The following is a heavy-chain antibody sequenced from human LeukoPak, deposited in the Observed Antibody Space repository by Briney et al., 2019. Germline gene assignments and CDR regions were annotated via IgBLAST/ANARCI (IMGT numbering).Heavy chain of an antibody. CDR2: IYYSGST. CDR1: GGSISSSSYY. Sequence: SETLSLTCTVSGGSISSSSYYWGWIRQPPGKGLEWIGSIYYSGSTYYNPSLKSRVTISVDTSKNQFSLKLSSVTAADTAVYYCARGDYYYYGMDVWGQGTTVTVSS. J-gene: IGHJ6*02. V-gene: IGHV4-39*07. CDR3: ARGDYYYYGMDV.